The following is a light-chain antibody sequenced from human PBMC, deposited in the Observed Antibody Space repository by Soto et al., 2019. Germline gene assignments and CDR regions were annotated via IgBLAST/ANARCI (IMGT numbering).Light chain of an antibody. CDR1: QSVSSSY. Sequence: EIVLTQSPGTLSLSPGERATLSCRASQSVSSSYLAWYQQKPGQAPRLLIYGASSRASGVPDRFSGSGSGTDFTLTFSRLEPEDFAVYYCKQYGSSAWTFGQGTKVYIK. CDR2: GAS. V-gene: IGKV3-20*01. CDR3: KQYGSSAWT. J-gene: IGKJ1*01.